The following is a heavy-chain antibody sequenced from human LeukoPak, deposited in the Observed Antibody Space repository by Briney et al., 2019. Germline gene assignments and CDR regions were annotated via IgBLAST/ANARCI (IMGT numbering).Heavy chain of an antibody. D-gene: IGHD5-12*01. Sequence: ASLNVSCKASGYTLRSYGISWVRQSPGQGLEWMGWISAYNGNTNYAQEFQGRVTMTTDTSTSTASMELRSLRSDDTAVYYCARDQGIYNHRIIDSWGQGTLVTVSS. V-gene: IGHV1-18*01. CDR1: GYTLRSYG. CDR2: ISAYNGNT. CDR3: ARDQGIYNHRIIDS. J-gene: IGHJ4*02.